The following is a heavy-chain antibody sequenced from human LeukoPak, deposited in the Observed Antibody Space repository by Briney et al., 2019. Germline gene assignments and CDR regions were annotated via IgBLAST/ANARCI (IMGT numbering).Heavy chain of an antibody. CDR2: ISSSSSYI. Sequence: AGGSLRLSCEASGFTFSSCTMNWVRQAPGKGLEWVSSISSSSSYIYYADSVKGRFTISRDNAKNSLYLQMNSLRAEDTAVYYCAREEITMVRGVRTNSFDFWGQGTLVTVSS. CDR1: GFTFSSCT. J-gene: IGHJ4*02. D-gene: IGHD3-10*01. V-gene: IGHV3-21*01. CDR3: AREEITMVRGVRTNSFDF.